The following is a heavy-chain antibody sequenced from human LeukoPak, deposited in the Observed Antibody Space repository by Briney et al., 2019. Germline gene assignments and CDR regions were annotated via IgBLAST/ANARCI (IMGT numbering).Heavy chain of an antibody. CDR2: MCGSAGCT. Sequence: PGGSLRLSCAASAFTFNIYAMSWVRLAPGKGLQWVASMCGSAGCTYYADSVKGRFTISRDNSKNTLYLQMNSLRAEDTAIYYCARDRPNYHESNGHYYQRDGDHWGQGTLVTVSS. J-gene: IGHJ5*02. D-gene: IGHD3-22*01. V-gene: IGHV3-23*01. CDR3: ARDRPNYHESNGHYYQRDGDH. CDR1: AFTFNIYA.